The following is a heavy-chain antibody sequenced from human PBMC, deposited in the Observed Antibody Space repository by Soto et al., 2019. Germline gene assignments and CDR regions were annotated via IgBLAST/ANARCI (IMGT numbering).Heavy chain of an antibody. Sequence: PGGSLRLSCAASGFTFSSYGMHWVRQAPGKGLEWVAVISYDGSNKYYADSVKGRFTISRDNSKNTLYLQMNSLRAEDTAVYYCAKDLPRGDAMGGYYYYYYGMDVWGQGTTVTVSS. D-gene: IGHD2-15*01. CDR3: AKDLPRGDAMGGYYYYYYGMDV. CDR1: GFTFSSYG. CDR2: ISYDGSNK. V-gene: IGHV3-30*18. J-gene: IGHJ6*02.